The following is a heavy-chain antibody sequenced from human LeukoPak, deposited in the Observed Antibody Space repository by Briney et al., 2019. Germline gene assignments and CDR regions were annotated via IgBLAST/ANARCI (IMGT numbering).Heavy chain of an antibody. CDR1: RIAFAAYG. D-gene: IGHD5-18*01. Sequence: GESPKTPWKDSRIAFAAYGIAWVRQMPGKELEWMGNIYPGGSNGRYSPSFQGQVTMSADKSITTVYLQWSSLKASDTAMYYCARHFHSAWFGFWGQGSLVTVSS. CDR3: ARHFHSAWFGF. V-gene: IGHV5-51*01. J-gene: IGHJ4*02. CDR2: IYPGGSNG.